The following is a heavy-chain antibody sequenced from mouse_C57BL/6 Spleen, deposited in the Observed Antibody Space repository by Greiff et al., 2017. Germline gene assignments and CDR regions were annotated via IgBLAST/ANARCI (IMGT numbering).Heavy chain of an antibody. D-gene: IGHD2-3*01. Sequence: VQLQQSVAELVRPGASVKLSCTASGFNIKNTYMHWVKQRPEQGLEWIGRIDPANGNTKYDPKFQGKATITADTSSNTAYLQLSSLTSEDTAIYYGASPIYDGFYYFDYWGQGTTLTVSS. CDR3: ASPIYDGFYYFDY. J-gene: IGHJ2*01. V-gene: IGHV14-3*01. CDR2: IDPANGNT. CDR1: GFNIKNTY.